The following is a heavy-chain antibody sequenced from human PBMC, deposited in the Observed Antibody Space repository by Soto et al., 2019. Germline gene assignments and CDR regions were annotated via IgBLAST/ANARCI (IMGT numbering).Heavy chain of an antibody. Sequence: SVKVSCKASGGTFSSYAISWVRQAPGQGLEWMGGIIPIFGTANYAQKFQGRVTITADESTSTAYMELSSLRSEDTAVYYCARDGINYDFWSGYYATTLDYYGMDVWGQGTTVTVSS. CDR1: GGTFSSYA. CDR2: IIPIFGTA. J-gene: IGHJ6*02. CDR3: ARDGINYDFWSGYYATTLDYYGMDV. V-gene: IGHV1-69*13. D-gene: IGHD3-3*01.